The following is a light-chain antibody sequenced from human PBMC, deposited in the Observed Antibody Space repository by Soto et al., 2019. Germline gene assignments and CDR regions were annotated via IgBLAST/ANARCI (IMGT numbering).Light chain of an antibody. CDR3: QSYDSSLSGSHVV. J-gene: IGLJ2*01. CDR1: NSNIGAGYD. CDR2: GNS. V-gene: IGLV1-40*01. Sequence: QSVLTQPPSLSGAPGQRVSISCTGSNSNIGAGYDVHWYQQVPGTAPKLLIYGNSNRPSGVPDRFSGSKSGTSASLAITGLQAEDEADYYCQSYDSSLSGSHVVFGGGTKLTVL.